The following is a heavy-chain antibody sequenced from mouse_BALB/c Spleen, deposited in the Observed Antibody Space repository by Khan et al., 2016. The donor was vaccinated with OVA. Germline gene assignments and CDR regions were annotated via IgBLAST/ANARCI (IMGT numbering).Heavy chain of an antibody. V-gene: IGHV3-2*02. CDR2: ISYSGST. D-gene: IGHD2-3*01. CDR3: ARDGSRYNYAMDY. Sequence: DVQLVESGPGLVKPSQSLSLTCTVTGYSITSDYAWNWIRQFPGNKLEWMGYISYSGSTNYNPSLKSRISITRDTSKNQFFLQLNSVTTEDTATYYCARDGSRYNYAMDYWGQGTPVTVSS. J-gene: IGHJ4*01. CDR1: GYSITSDYA.